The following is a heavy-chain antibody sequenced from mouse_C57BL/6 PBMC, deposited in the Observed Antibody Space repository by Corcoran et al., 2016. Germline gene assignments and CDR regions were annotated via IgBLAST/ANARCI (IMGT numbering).Heavy chain of an antibody. D-gene: IGHD4-1*01. Sequence: EVHLQQSGPELVKPGASVKISCKASGYTFTDYYMNWVKQSHGKSLEWIGDINPNNGGTSYNQKFKGKATLTVDKSSSTAYMELRSLTSEDSAVYYCARGGWDSTFAYWGQGTLVTVSA. J-gene: IGHJ3*01. CDR3: ARGGWDSTFAY. CDR2: INPNNGGT. CDR1: GYTFTDYY. V-gene: IGHV1-26*01.